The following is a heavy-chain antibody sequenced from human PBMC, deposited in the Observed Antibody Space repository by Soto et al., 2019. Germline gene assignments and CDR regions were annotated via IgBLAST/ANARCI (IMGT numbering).Heavy chain of an antibody. J-gene: IGHJ4*02. CDR2: ISGSGGST. CDR3: AKTPYDFWSGYYQGYFDY. V-gene: IGHV3-23*01. Sequence: GGSLRLSCAASGFTFSSYAMSWVRQAPGKGLEWVSAISGSGGSTYYADSVKGRFTISRDNSKNTLYLQMNSLRAEDTAVYYCAKTPYDFWSGYYQGYFDYWGQGTLVTVSS. D-gene: IGHD3-3*01. CDR1: GFTFSSYA.